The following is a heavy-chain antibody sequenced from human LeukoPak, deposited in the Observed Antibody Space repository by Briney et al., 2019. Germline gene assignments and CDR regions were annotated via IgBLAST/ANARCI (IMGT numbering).Heavy chain of an antibody. D-gene: IGHD2-2*01. CDR2: IGSGGVDT. CDR3: ARSSPGRYCSSTSCYYFDY. V-gene: IGHV3-NL1*01. CDR1: GFTFSSYA. J-gene: IGHJ4*02. Sequence: GGSLRLSCAASGFTFSSYAMHWVRQAPGKGLEWVSGIGSGGVDTIYADSVKGRFTISRDNSKNTLYLQMNSLRAEDTAVYYCARSSPGRYCSSTSCYYFDYWGQGTLVTVSS.